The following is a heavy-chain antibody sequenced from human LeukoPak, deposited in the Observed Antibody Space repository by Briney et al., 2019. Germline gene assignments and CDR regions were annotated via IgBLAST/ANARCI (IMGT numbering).Heavy chain of an antibody. CDR3: ASLASTTGIDY. D-gene: IGHD5/OR15-5a*01. J-gene: IGHJ4*02. Sequence: SETLSLTCTVSGGSISSYYWSWIRQPPGKGLEWIGYIYYSVNTNYNPSLKSRVTISVDTSKNQFSPKLSSVTAADTAVYYCASLASTTGIDYWGQGTLVTVSS. V-gene: IGHV4-59*01. CDR1: GGSISSYY. CDR2: IYYSVNT.